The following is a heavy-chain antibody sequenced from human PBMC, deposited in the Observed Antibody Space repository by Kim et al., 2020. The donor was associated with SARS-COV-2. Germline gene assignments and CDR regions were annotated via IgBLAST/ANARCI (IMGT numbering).Heavy chain of an antibody. CDR2: DCTPT. CDR3: TTPDADD. Sequence: DCTPTDYAAPVTGKFIISRTASKNTLYLQMNSLKTEDTAVYYCTTPDADDWGQGTLVTVSS. V-gene: IGHV3-15*01. J-gene: IGHJ4*02.